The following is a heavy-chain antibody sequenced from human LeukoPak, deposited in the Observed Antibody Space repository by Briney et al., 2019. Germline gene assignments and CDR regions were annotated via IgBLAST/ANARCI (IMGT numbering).Heavy chain of an antibody. CDR2: IRYDGSNK. CDR3: AKDPSTVTTESDNWFDP. CDR1: GFTFSSYW. V-gene: IGHV3-30*02. D-gene: IGHD4-17*01. J-gene: IGHJ5*02. Sequence: PGGSLRLSCAASGFTFSSYWMSWVRQAPGKGLEWVAFIRYDGSNKYYADSVKGRFTISRDNSKNTLYLQMNSLRAEDTAVYYCAKDPSTVTTESDNWFDPWGQGTLVTVSS.